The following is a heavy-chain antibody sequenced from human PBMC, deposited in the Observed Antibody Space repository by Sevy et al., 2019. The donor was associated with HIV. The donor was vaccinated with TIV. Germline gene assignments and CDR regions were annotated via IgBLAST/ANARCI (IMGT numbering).Heavy chain of an antibody. Sequence: SETLSLSCSVSGGSMTSYYWSWIRQPPGKGLEWIGYIYYSGSTNYNPSLKSRVTMSVDTSKNQFSLTLISVSAADTAVYYCAGSVGMGNYFDYWGQGALVTVSS. CDR1: GGSMTSYY. CDR2: IYYSGST. D-gene: IGHD2-21*01. CDR3: AGSVGMGNYFDY. J-gene: IGHJ4*02. V-gene: IGHV4-59*13.